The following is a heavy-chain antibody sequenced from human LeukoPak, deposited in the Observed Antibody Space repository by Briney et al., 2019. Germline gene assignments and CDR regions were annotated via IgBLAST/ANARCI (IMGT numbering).Heavy chain of an antibody. CDR2: ISSSSSYI. Sequence: GGSLRLSCAASGFTFRYYGMNWVRQAPGKGLEWVSSISSSSSYIYYADSVKGRFTISRDNAKNSLYLQMNSLRAEDTAVYYCARGTDFDYWGQGTLVTVSS. V-gene: IGHV3-21*01. D-gene: IGHD2-2*01. CDR1: GFTFRYYG. CDR3: ARGTDFDY. J-gene: IGHJ4*02.